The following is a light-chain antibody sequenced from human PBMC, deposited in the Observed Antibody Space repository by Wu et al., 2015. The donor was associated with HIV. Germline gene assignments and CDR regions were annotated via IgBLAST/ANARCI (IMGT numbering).Light chain of an antibody. J-gene: IGKJ2*03. CDR1: QSVRSSH. CDR2: AAS. V-gene: IGKV3-15*01. CDR3: QQYNNWPPYS. Sequence: EIVLTQSPGTLSLSPGEGATLSCRASQSVRSSHLAWYQQKPGQAPRLIIYAASTRATGIPARFSGSGSGTEFTLTISSLQSEDFAVYYCQQYNNWPPYSFGQGTKLEIK.